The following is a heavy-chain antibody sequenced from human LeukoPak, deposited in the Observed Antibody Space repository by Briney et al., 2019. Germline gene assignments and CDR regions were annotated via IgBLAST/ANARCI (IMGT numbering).Heavy chain of an antibody. CDR3: VTTHSSWYSSFDF. J-gene: IGHJ4*02. CDR1: GGSISSGSYH. D-gene: IGHD6-13*01. Sequence: NASQTLSLTCTASGGSISSGSYHWNWIRQPAGKGLEWIVSIYTSGSNNYNPSLKSRVTISVDTSKNQFSLKLSSVTAADTAIYYCVTTHSSWYSSFDFWGQGTLFTVSS. CDR2: IYTSGSN. V-gene: IGHV4-61*02.